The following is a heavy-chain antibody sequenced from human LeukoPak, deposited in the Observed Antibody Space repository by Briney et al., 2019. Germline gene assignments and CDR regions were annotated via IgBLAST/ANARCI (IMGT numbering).Heavy chain of an antibody. J-gene: IGHJ4*02. V-gene: IGHV1-2*02. CDR2: INPNSGGT. CDR1: GYTFTGYY. D-gene: IGHD3-16*01. CDR3: AREFGVGGSTDQNFDY. Sequence: GASVKVSCKASGYTFTGYYMHWVRQAPGQGLEWMGWINPNSGGTNYAQKFQGRVTMTRDTSISTAYMELSRLRSDDTAVYYCAREFGVGGSTDQNFDYWGQGTLVTVSS.